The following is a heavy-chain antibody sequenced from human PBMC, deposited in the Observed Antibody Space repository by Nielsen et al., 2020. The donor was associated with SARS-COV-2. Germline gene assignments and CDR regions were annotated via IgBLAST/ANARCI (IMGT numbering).Heavy chain of an antibody. V-gene: IGHV4-4*02. CDR3: ARGPGYCSGGSCYGWFDP. J-gene: IGHJ5*02. Sequence: SETLSLTCAVSGGSISSSNWWSWVRQPPGKGLEWIGEIYHSGSTNYNPSLKSRVTISVDKSKNQFSLKLSSVTAADTAVYYCARGPGYCSGGSCYGWFDPWGQGTLVTVSS. CDR2: IYHSGST. D-gene: IGHD2-15*01. CDR1: GGSISSSNW.